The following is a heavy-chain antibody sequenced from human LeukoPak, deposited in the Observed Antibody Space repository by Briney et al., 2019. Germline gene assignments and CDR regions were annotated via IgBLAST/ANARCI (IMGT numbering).Heavy chain of an antibody. J-gene: IGHJ4*02. CDR3: AGHACDGPLDY. CDR1: GYVFTSYD. D-gene: IGHD2-2*01. CDR2: ISTYNGNT. Sequence: ASVKVSCKTSGYVFTSYDISWVRQAPGQGLEWMGWISTYNGNTNYAQKFQGRVTMTTDTSTSTAYMELRSVRSDDTAVYYCAGHACDGPLDYWGQGTLVTVSS. V-gene: IGHV1-18*01.